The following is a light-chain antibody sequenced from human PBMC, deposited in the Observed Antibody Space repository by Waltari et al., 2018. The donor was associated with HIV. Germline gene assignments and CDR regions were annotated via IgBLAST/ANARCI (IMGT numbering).Light chain of an antibody. CDR2: DDS. CDR3: QVWDSNSDQFV. Sequence: SYVLTQPPSVSVAPGQMASLACGGNNIGSKSVHWYQQKPGQAPLLVVYDDSDRPSGIPVRCSGSNSGHTATLTISRVEAGDEADYFCQVWDSNSDQFVFGSGTKVTVL. J-gene: IGLJ1*01. CDR1: NIGSKS. V-gene: IGLV3-21*02.